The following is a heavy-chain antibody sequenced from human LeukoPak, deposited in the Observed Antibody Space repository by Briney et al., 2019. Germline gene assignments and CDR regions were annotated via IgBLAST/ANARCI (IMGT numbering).Heavy chain of an antibody. CDR1: GFTFSSYA. V-gene: IGHV3-23*01. CDR3: ANNGKSVLRFLEWLSSAQLGDY. J-gene: IGHJ4*02. CDR2: ISGSGGST. D-gene: IGHD3-3*01. Sequence: PGGSLRLSCAASGFTFSSYAMSWVRQAPGKGLEWVSAISGSGGSTYYADSVKGRFTISRDNSKNTLYLQMNSLRAEDTAVYYCANNGKSVLRFLEWLSSAQLGDYWGQGTLVTVSS.